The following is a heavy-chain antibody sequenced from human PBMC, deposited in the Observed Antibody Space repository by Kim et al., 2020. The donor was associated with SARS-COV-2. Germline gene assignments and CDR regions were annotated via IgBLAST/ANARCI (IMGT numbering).Heavy chain of an antibody. J-gene: IGHJ4*02. CDR3: AKEPYVSGSMRYFDY. V-gene: IGHV3-23*01. D-gene: IGHD6-19*01. Sequence: DSVKGRLTISRDNSKNTLYLKMNSLRAEDTAVYYCAKEPYVSGSMRYFDYWGQGTLVTVSS.